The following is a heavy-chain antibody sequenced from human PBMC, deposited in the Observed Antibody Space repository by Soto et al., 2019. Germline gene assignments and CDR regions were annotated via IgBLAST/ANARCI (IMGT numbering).Heavy chain of an antibody. CDR1: GFTFSGHT. Sequence: EVQLVESGGGLVKPGGSLRLSCAASGFTFSGHTINWVRQAPGKGLEWVSSVSSSSSYIYYAVSVKGRFTVSRANAEKSLYLKRNSLRAEDTAMYYCARCMGFDGSGYAFFDSWGQGTLVTVSS. V-gene: IGHV3-21*01. J-gene: IGHJ4*02. CDR2: VSSSSSYI. CDR3: ARCMGFDGSGYAFFDS. D-gene: IGHD3-10*01.